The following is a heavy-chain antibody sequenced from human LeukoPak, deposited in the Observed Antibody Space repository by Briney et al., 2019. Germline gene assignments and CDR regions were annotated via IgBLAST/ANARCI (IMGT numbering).Heavy chain of an antibody. V-gene: IGHV3-48*03. J-gene: IGHJ6*02. CDR2: ISSSGSTI. CDR3: ARRVDHYGMDV. Sequence: GGSLLLSCAASGFTFSSYEMNWVRQAPGKGLEWVSYISSSGSTIYYADSVKGRFTISRDNAKNSLYLQMNSLRAEDTAVYYCARRVDHYGMDVWGQGTTVTVSS. CDR1: GFTFSSYE.